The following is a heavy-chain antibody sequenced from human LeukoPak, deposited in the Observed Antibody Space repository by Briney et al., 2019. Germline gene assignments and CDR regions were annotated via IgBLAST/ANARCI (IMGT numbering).Heavy chain of an antibody. CDR1: GVSISSGNYY. D-gene: IGHD4-23*01. CDR2: LHSSGST. V-gene: IGHV4-31*03. Sequence: SETLSLTCTVSGVSISSGNYYWTWIRQYPGKGLEWIGCLHSSGSTSYNPTLKSRPSISLGTSKNQFSLRLSSVTAADTAFYYCVRDRGDYGGNPGYFDYWGQGTLVTVSS. J-gene: IGHJ4*02. CDR3: VRDRGDYGGNPGYFDY.